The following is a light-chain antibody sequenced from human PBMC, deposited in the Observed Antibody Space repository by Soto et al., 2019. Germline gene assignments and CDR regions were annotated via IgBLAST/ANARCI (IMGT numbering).Light chain of an antibody. CDR1: QSVSSN. J-gene: IGKJ5*01. CDR3: QQSYSTLLIT. Sequence: EIVMTQSPATLSVSPGERATLSCRASQSVSSNLAWYQQKPGQAPRLLIHGASTRATGIADRFSGSGSGTDFTLTISSLQPEDFATYYCQQSYSTLLITFGQGTRLEI. CDR2: GAS. V-gene: IGKV3D-15*01.